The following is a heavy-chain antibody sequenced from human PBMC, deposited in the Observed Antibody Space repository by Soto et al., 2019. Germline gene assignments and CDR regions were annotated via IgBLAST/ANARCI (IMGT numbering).Heavy chain of an antibody. CDR3: ARVLFPIADAGNWYFDD. D-gene: IGHD1-20*01. CDR2: IIPLFGRT. J-gene: IGHJ4*02. V-gene: IGHV1-69*12. CDR1: GDTFTKYA. Sequence: QIQLVQSGAEVKKPGSSVTVSCKASGDTFTKYAFSWVRQAPGQGLEWMGGIIPLFGRTKYAQRYQGRLTITAEESTSTAYMELRSLRSEDTDGYYCARVLFPIADAGNWYFDDWGQGTLVTGSS.